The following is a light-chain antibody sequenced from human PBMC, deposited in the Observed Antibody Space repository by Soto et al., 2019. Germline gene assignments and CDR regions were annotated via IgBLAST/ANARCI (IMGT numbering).Light chain of an antibody. CDR1: QSVLSSSNNKNY. Sequence: DIVVTQSPDSLAMSLGERATINCKSSQSVLSSSNNKNYLAWYQQKPGQPPKLLIYWASARESGVPDRFSGSGSGTDFNLAISSLQAEDVAVYYCQQYYSIPWAFGQGTKVEV. J-gene: IGKJ1*01. CDR3: QQYYSIPWA. V-gene: IGKV4-1*01. CDR2: WAS.